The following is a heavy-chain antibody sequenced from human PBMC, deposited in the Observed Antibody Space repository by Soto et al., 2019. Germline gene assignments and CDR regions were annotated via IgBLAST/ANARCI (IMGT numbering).Heavy chain of an antibody. CDR3: ARASRHPPFDYYYGMDV. J-gene: IGHJ6*02. CDR1: VCTFSSYA. V-gene: IGHV1-69*12. CDR2: IIPIFGTA. D-gene: IGHD6-13*01. Sequence: QVQLVQSGAEVKKPGSSVKVSCKASVCTFSSYAISWVRHAPGQGLELMGGIIPIFGTANYAQKFQGRVTITADESTSTAYMELSSLRSEDTAVYYCARASRHPPFDYYYGMDVWGPGTTVTVS.